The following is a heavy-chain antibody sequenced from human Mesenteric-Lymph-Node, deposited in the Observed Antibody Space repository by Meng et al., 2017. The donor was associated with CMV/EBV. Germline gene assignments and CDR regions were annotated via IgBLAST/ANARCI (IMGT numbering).Heavy chain of an antibody. V-gene: IGHV3-7*01. D-gene: IGHD3/OR15-3a*01. J-gene: IGHJ6*02. CDR1: GFTFKTYA. Sequence: GGSLRLSCVASGFTFKTYAMNWVRQAPGKGLEWVATIKQDGSEKYSVDSVKGRLTISRDNAKNSLYLQMNSLRAEDTAHYYCARVPRVFGLVIPYGMDVWGQGTPVTVSS. CDR3: ARVPRVFGLVIPYGMDV. CDR2: IKQDGSEK.